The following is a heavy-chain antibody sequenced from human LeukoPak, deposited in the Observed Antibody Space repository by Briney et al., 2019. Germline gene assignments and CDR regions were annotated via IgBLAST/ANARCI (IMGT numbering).Heavy chain of an antibody. Sequence: PSETLSLTCAVYGGSFSGYYWSWIRQPPGKGLEWIGEINHSGSTNYNPSLKSRVTISVDTSKNQFSLKLSSVTAADTAVYYCARQVLRYDYWAREPWSPSPQ. CDR3: ARQVLRYDY. V-gene: IGHV4-34*01. D-gene: IGHD4-17*01. J-gene: IGHJ4*02. CDR2: INHSGST. CDR1: GGSFSGYY.